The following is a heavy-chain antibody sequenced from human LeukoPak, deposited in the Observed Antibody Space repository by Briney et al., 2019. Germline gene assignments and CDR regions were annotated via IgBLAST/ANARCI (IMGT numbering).Heavy chain of an antibody. CDR1: GGSISSYY. D-gene: IGHD1-1*01. J-gene: IGHJ5*02. V-gene: IGHV4-59*01. Sequence: SETLSLTCTVSGGSISSYYWSWIQKPPGKGLEWIGFISYNGSTSYNPSLKSRVTILLDTSQSQFSLKVNSVTAADTAVYYCAREPPWSGWFDPWGQGTLVTVSS. CDR3: AREPPWSGWFDP. CDR2: ISYNGST.